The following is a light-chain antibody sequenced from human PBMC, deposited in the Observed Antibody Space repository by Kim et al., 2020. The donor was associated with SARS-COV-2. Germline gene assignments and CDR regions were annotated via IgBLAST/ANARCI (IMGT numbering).Light chain of an antibody. Sequence: ASVGDGVTITCRASQGISSHLAWFQQKPGKVPERLIYAASSLQSGVPSRFSGSGSGTEFTLTISSLQPEDFATYYCLQHRSYPWTFGQGTKVDIK. CDR1: QGISSH. CDR3: LQHRSYPWT. V-gene: IGKV1-17*03. J-gene: IGKJ1*01. CDR2: AAS.